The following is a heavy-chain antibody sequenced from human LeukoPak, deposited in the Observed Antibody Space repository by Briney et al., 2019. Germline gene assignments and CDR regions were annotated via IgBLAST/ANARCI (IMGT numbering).Heavy chain of an antibody. CDR3: AKVEGGYGIFDY. CDR1: GFTFTHYA. D-gene: IGHD5-12*01. Sequence: GRSLRLSCAASGFTFTHYAMHWVRQAPGKGLEWVALISYDGNNTDYADSVEGRFTISRDNSKNTLYLQMNSLRAEDTAVYYCAKVEGGYGIFDYWGQGTLVTVSS. J-gene: IGHJ4*02. CDR2: ISYDGNNT. V-gene: IGHV3-30*04.